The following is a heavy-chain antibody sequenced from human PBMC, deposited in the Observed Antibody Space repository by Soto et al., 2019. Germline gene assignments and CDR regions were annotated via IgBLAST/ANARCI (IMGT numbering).Heavy chain of an antibody. J-gene: IGHJ6*02. CDR1: GYTFSNYY. CDR2: INPNGGST. D-gene: IGHD2-8*02. V-gene: IGHV1-46*01. CDR3: TRYGWFSALRIPWCLEV. Sequence: QVQLVQSGAEVKKPGASVKVSCKASGYTFSNYYIHWVRQAPGQGLEWMGIINPNGGSTTYVLKFQGRVTMTSDSSMSTVYMELSRLTSEATDIYCCTRYGWFSALRIPWCLEVWGQATTVTVSS.